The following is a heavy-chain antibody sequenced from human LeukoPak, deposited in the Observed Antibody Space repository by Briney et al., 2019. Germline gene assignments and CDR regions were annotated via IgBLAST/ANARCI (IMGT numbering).Heavy chain of an antibody. J-gene: IGHJ4*02. CDR3: ARDIRAVGATLYFDY. V-gene: IGHV4-59*02. Sequence: SETLSLTCTVSGVSVTTYHWSWLRQSPEKGLERIANVHSSGTTYYNPSLRSRVSISIDTSKNQFSLKMTSVTTADTAVYYCARDIRAVGATLYFDYWGQGTLVIISS. CDR1: GVSVTTYH. CDR2: VHSSGTT. D-gene: IGHD1-26*01.